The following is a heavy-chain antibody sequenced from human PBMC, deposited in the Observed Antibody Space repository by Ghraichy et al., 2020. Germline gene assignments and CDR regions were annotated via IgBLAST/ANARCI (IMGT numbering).Heavy chain of an antibody. V-gene: IGHV5-51*01. CDR2: IYPGDSDG. CDR3: ARHNITSSLDY. Sequence: GGSLRLSCQASGYSFTNNWIAWVRQMPGKGLEWMGVIYPGDSDGRYSPSFEGQVTISADKSISMAYLQWSSLKASDTAMYYCARHNITSSLDYWGQGTPITVSS. D-gene: IGHD2/OR15-2a*01. J-gene: IGHJ4*02. CDR1: GYSFTNNW.